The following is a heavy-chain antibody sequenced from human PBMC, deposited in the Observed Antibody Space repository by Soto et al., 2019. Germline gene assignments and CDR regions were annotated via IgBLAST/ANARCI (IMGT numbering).Heavy chain of an antibody. Sequence: NPSETLSLTCAVSGYSISSSNWWGWIRQPPGKGLEWIGYIYYSGSTYYNPSLRSRVTMSVDTSKNQFSLKLSSVTAVDTAVYYCARTQYYYDSSGYCLGAFDIWGQGTMVTVSS. CDR1: GYSISSSNW. J-gene: IGHJ3*02. V-gene: IGHV4-28*01. CDR3: ARTQYYYDSSGYCLGAFDI. CDR2: IYYSGST. D-gene: IGHD3-22*01.